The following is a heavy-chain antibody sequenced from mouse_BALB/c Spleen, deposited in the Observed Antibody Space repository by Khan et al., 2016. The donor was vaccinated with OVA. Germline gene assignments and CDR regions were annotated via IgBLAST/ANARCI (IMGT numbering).Heavy chain of an antibody. D-gene: IGHD1-3*01. J-gene: IGHJ2*01. Sequence: QVQLKQSGPGLVAPSQSLSITCTVSGFSLTSYGVHWVRQPPGKGLEWLGVIWAGGSPNYNSAIMSSLSISKDNSKSQVFLKRNSRQTDDTAMYYCARLEDIWGQGTTLTVSS. V-gene: IGHV2-9*02. CDR2: IWAGGSP. CDR3: ARLEDI. CDR1: GFSLTSYG.